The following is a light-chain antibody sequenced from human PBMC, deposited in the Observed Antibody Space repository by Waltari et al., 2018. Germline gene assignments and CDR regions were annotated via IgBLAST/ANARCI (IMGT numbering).Light chain of an antibody. V-gene: IGKV1-17*01. CDR1: QGLTNY. Sequence: DIQMTHSPSSLSASVGDRVTITCTASQGLTNYLNWYQQKPGKHPKRLICAASSLESGVPSRFSGSGSGTEFTLTISSLQPEDFAAYYCLQYNSKPWTFGQGTNVEIK. J-gene: IGKJ1*01. CDR2: AAS. CDR3: LQYNSKPWT.